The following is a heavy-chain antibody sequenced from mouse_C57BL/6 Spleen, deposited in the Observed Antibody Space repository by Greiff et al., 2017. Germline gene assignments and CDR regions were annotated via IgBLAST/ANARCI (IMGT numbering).Heavy chain of an antibody. CDR2: INPTGGDT. V-gene: IGHV1-7*01. J-gene: IGHJ2*01. CDR1: GYTFTSYW. Sequence: VQLQQSGAELAKPGSSVKLSCKASGYTFTSYWMHWVKQRPGQGLEWIGNINPTGGDTQYNQKFKDKATLTADKSSSTAYMQLSSLTYEDSAVYYCARRDRYDPYFDYWGQGTTLTVSS. CDR3: ARRDRYDPYFDY. D-gene: IGHD2-12*01.